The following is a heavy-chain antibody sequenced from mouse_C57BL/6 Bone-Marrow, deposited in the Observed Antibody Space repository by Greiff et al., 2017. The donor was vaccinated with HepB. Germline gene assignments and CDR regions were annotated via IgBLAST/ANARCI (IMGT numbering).Heavy chain of an antibody. J-gene: IGHJ2*01. CDR3: AREGIWDPFDY. D-gene: IGHD1-1*02. V-gene: IGHV1-50*01. Sequence: QVHVKQPGAELVKPGASVKLSCKASGYTFTSYWMQWVKQRPGQGLEWIGEIDPSDSYTNYNQKFKGKATLTVDTSSSTAYMQLSSLTSEDSAVYYCAREGIWDPFDYWGQGTTLTVSS. CDR2: IDPSDSYT. CDR1: GYTFTSYW.